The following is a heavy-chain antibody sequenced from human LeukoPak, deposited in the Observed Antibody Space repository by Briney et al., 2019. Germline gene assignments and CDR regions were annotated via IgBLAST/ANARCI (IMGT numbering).Heavy chain of an antibody. Sequence: PGGSLRLSCAASGFTFSSYRMNWVRQAPGKGLEWVSYISSSSSTIYYADSVKGRFTISRDNAKNSLYLQMNSLRDEDTAVYYCARDRVVVPAPYYFDYWGQGTLVTVSS. J-gene: IGHJ4*02. CDR2: ISSSSSTI. V-gene: IGHV3-48*02. CDR3: ARDRVVVPAPYYFDY. D-gene: IGHD2-2*01. CDR1: GFTFSSYR.